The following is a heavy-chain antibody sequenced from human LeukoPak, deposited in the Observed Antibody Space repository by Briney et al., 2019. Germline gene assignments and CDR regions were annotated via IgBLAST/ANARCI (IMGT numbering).Heavy chain of an antibody. D-gene: IGHD3-10*01. CDR1: GGSISSSSYY. CDR2: IYYSGST. J-gene: IGHJ4*02. Sequence: NPSETLSLTCTVSGGSISSSSYYWGWIRQPPGKGLEWIGSIYYSGSTYYNPSLKSRVTISVDTSKNQFSLKLSSVTAADTAVYYCARLSYGSGSYYNFYFDYWGQGTLVTVSA. CDR3: ARLSYGSGSYYNFYFDY. V-gene: IGHV4-39*01.